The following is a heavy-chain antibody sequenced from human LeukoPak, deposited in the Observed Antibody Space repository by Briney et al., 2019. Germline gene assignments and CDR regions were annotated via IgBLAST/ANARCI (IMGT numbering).Heavy chain of an antibody. CDR1: GFTFSSYA. J-gene: IGHJ4*02. Sequence: GGSLRLSCAASGFTFSSYAMSWVRQAPGKGLEWVSAISGSGGSTYYADSVKGRFTISRDNSKNTLYLQMNSLRAEDTAVYYCARAERDGYDLDYWGQGTLVTVSS. CDR3: ARAERDGYDLDY. V-gene: IGHV3-23*01. D-gene: IGHD5-24*01. CDR2: ISGSGGST.